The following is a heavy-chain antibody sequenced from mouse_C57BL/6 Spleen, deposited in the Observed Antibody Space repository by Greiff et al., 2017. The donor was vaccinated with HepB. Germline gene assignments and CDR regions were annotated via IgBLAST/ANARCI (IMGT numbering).Heavy chain of an antibody. Sequence: QVQLQQSGAELVRPGTSVKLSCKASGYTFTSYWMHWVKRRPGQGLEWIGVIDPSDSYTNYNQKFKGKATLTVDTSSSTAYMQLSSLTSEDSAVYYCASPLHYGSSPYYYAMDYWGQGTSVTVSS. D-gene: IGHD1-1*01. CDR2: IDPSDSYT. CDR3: ASPLHYGSSPYYYAMDY. J-gene: IGHJ4*01. V-gene: IGHV1-59*01. CDR1: GYTFTSYW.